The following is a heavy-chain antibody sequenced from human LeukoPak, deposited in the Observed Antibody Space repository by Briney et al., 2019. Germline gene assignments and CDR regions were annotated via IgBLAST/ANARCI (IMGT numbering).Heavy chain of an antibody. CDR1: GYSISSGYY. CDR2: IYHSGST. CDR3: AREYGGSYASDY. J-gene: IGHJ4*02. Sequence: SETLSLTCTVSGYSISSGYYWGWIRPPPGKGLEWIGSIYHSGSTYYNPSLKSRVTISVDTSKNQFSLKLSSVTAADTAVYYCAREYGGSYASDYWGQGTLVTVSS. V-gene: IGHV4-38-2*02. D-gene: IGHD1-26*01.